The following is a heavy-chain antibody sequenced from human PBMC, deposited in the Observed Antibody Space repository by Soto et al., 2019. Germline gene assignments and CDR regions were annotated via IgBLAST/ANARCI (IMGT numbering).Heavy chain of an antibody. CDR1: GFTFGDFA. Sequence: GGSLRLSCPASGFTFGDFALTWFRQTPGKGLEWVGFIRSRPYGGTAEYAASVRGRFTISRDDSKSIAYLQMNGLKTEYTAFYYCTRVHTTGPVIPDYWGQGTPVTV. CDR3: TRVHTTGPVIPDY. CDR2: IRSRPYGGTA. D-gene: IGHD1-1*01. V-gene: IGHV3-49*03. J-gene: IGHJ4*02.